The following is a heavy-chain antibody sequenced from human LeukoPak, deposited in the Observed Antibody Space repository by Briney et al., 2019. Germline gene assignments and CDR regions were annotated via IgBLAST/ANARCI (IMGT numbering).Heavy chain of an antibody. CDR1: GGSISSSNW. CDR3: ARAYSSGWYGGGGNYYYYYGMDV. J-gene: IGHJ6*02. CDR2: IYHSRST. V-gene: IGHV4-4*01. D-gene: IGHD6-19*01. Sequence: SETLSLTCAVSGGSISSSNWWSWVRQPPGKGLEWIGEIYHSRSTNYNPSLKSRVTISVDKSKNQFSLKLSSVTAADTAVYCCARAYSSGWYGGGGNYYYYYGMDVWGQGTTVTVSS.